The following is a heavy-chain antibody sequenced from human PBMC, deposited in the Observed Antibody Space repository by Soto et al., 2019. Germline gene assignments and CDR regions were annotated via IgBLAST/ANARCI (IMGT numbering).Heavy chain of an antibody. CDR1: DGSVSSGNYY. V-gene: IGHV4-61*01. J-gene: IGHJ4*02. CDR3: AREEKQLARYGGDFDY. Sequence: SETLSLTCTVSDGSVSSGNYYWSWIRQPPGRGLEWIGHISYIGSTNYNPSLKSRVTISVDTSKNQFSLKLTSVTAADTAVYYCAREEKQLARYGGDFDYWGQGTPVTV. CDR2: ISYIGST. D-gene: IGHD6-13*01.